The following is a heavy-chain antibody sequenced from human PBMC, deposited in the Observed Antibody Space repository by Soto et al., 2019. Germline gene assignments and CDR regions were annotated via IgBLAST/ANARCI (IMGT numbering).Heavy chain of an antibody. CDR3: ARGAVVDAVAAFKRDPGP. J-gene: IGHJ5*02. Sequence: PSETLSLTCTVSGDTVNNGDYFWSWIRQSPGNGLEWLGYIYFTGSTYYSPSLKSRLHISMDKSKNHFSLEMTSVTVADTAVYFCARGAVVDAVAAFKRDPGPWGPGLLVTVYS. D-gene: IGHD2-8*02. CDR2: IYFTGST. V-gene: IGHV4-30-4*01. CDR1: GDTVNNGDYF.